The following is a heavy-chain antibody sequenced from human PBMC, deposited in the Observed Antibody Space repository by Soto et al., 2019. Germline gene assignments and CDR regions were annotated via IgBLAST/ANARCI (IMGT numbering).Heavy chain of an antibody. D-gene: IGHD3-16*01. CDR3: ARDFLGLGGY. CDR2: ISNSGST. CDR1: GFTFSSHA. Sequence: GGSLRLSCAASGFTFSSHAMSWVRQAPGKGLEWVSAISNSGSTYYADSVTGRFTISRDNSKYTVYLQMNSLRAEDTAVYYCARDFLGLGGYWGQGTLVTVSS. V-gene: IGHV3-23*01. J-gene: IGHJ4*02.